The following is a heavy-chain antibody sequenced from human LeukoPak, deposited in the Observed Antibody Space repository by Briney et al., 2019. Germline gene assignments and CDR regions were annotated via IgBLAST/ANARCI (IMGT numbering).Heavy chain of an antibody. Sequence: GESLKISGKGFGYSFTSYWSGWVGQMPGKGLEWMGIIYPGDSDTRYSPSFQGQVTISADKSISTAYLQWSSLRASDTAIYYCARPSTGYSYGLWGQGTLVTVSS. V-gene: IGHV5-51*01. CDR2: IYPGDSDT. CDR3: ARPSTGYSYGL. J-gene: IGHJ4*02. CDR1: GYSFTSYW. D-gene: IGHD5-18*01.